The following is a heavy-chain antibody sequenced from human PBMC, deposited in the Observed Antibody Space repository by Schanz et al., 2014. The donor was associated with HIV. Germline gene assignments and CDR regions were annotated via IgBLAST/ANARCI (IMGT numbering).Heavy chain of an antibody. CDR3: AKTSYGWYFDY. D-gene: IGHD6-19*01. Sequence: QVQLVESGGGLVKPGGSLRLSCAASGFTLSDYYVSWIRHVPGKGLESISSINYSGSSKSYADSVKGRFAISRDNAMNSLFLQMNSLRAEDTAIYYCAKTSYGWYFDYWGQGTLVTVSS. CDR1: GFTLSDYY. V-gene: IGHV3-11*01. J-gene: IGHJ4*02. CDR2: INYSGSSK.